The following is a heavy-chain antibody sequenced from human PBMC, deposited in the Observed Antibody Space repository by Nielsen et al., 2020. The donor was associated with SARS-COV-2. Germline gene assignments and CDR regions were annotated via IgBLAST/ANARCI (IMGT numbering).Heavy chain of an antibody. CDR2: ISSSSSYI. CDR1: GFTFSSYS. CDR3: ARDPYSSSWYGNYFAY. J-gene: IGHJ4*02. D-gene: IGHD6-13*01. Sequence: GESLKISCAASGFTFSSYSMNWVRQAPGKGLEWVSSISSSSSYIYYADSVKGRFTISRDNAKNSLYLQMNSLRAEDTAVYYCARDPYSSSWYGNYFAYWGQGTLVTVSS. V-gene: IGHV3-21*01.